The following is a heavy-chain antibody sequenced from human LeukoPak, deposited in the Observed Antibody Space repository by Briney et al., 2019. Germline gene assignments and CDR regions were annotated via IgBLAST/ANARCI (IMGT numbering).Heavy chain of an antibody. D-gene: IGHD3-10*01. V-gene: IGHV3-74*01. CDR2: INTDGSRT. CDR3: ARVVFGDYFDY. CDR1: GFTFSNYR. Sequence: GGSLRLSCAASGFTFSNYRMHWVRQAPGKGLVWASRINTDGSRTTYADSVKGRFTISRDNAKNTLYLQMNSLRAEDTAVYYCARVVFGDYFDYWGQGTLVTVSS. J-gene: IGHJ4*02.